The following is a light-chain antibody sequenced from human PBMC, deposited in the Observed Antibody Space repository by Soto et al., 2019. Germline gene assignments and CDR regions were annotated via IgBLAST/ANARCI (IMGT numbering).Light chain of an antibody. Sequence: DIQRTQSPSTVSASIGDRVTISCRASQSISSWLAWYQQKPGKAPKLLIYKASSLESGVPSRFSGSGSGTEFTLTISSLQPDDFATYYCQQYNKAFGQGTKVDIK. V-gene: IGKV1-5*03. CDR3: QQYNKA. CDR2: KAS. CDR1: QSISSW. J-gene: IGKJ2*01.